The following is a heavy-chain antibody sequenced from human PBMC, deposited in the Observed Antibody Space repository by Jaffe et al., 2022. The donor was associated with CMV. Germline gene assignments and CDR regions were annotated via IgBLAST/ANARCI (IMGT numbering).Heavy chain of an antibody. Sequence: QVQLVQSGAEVKKPGASVKVSCKASGYTFTSYDINWVRQATGQGLEWMGWMNPNSGNTGYAQKFQGRVTMTRNTSISTAYMELSSLRSEDTAVYYCARSPDRLVLLRYYYYGMDVWGQGTTVTVSS. V-gene: IGHV1-8*01. J-gene: IGHJ6*02. CDR1: GYTFTSYD. D-gene: IGHD4-17*01. CDR3: ARSPDRLVLLRYYYYGMDV. CDR2: MNPNSGNT.